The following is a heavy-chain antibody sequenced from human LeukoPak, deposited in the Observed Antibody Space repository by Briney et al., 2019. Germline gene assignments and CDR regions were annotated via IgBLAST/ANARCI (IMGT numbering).Heavy chain of an antibody. J-gene: IGHJ4*02. Sequence: SETLSLTCTVSGGSISSSSYYWGWIRQPPGKGLEWIGSIYYSGSTYYNPSLKSRVTISVDTSKNQFSLKLSSVTAADTAVYYCARMSGSPLSYYFDYWGQGTLVTVSS. CDR1: GGSISSSSYY. CDR3: ARMSGSPLSYYFDY. V-gene: IGHV4-39*01. D-gene: IGHD3-10*01. CDR2: IYYSGST.